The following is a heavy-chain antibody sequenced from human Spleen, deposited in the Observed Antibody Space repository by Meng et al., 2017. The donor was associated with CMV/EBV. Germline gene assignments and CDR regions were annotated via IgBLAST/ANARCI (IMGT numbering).Heavy chain of an antibody. Sequence: YYWCWIRQPAGKGLEWIGEINHSGSTNYNPSLKSRVTISVDTSKNQFSLKLSFVTAADTAVYYCARDSVALYYYDSSGYYYYYGMDVWGQGTTVTVSS. J-gene: IGHJ6*02. V-gene: IGHV4-34*01. CDR1: YY. CDR2: INHSGST. D-gene: IGHD3-22*01. CDR3: ARDSVALYYYDSSGYYYYYGMDV.